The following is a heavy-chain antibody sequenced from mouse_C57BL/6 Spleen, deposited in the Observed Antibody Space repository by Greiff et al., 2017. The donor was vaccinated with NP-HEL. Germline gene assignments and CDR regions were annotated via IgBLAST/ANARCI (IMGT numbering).Heavy chain of an antibody. V-gene: IGHV5-4*01. CDR3: ARDLYDGGFAY. J-gene: IGHJ3*01. D-gene: IGHD2-12*01. CDR1: GFTFSSYA. Sequence: EVKLQESGGGLVKPGGSLTLSCAASGFTFSSYAMSWVRQTPEKRLEWVATISAGGSYTYYPDNVKGRFTISRDNAKNNLYLQMSHLKSEDTAMYYCARDLYDGGFAYWGQGTLVTVSA. CDR2: ISAGGSYT.